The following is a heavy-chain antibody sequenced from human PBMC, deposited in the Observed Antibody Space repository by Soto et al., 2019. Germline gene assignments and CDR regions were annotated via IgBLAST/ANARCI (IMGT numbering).Heavy chain of an antibody. D-gene: IGHD1-20*01. CDR2: MSAYNGNT. CDR1: GYTFTSYG. V-gene: IGHV1-18*01. J-gene: IGHJ4*02. Sequence: QVQLVQSGAEVKKPGASVKVSCKASGYTFTSYGISWVRQAPGQGLEWMGWMSAYNGNTKYAQKLQGRVTMTTDTSTSTGYMELRSLRYDDTAVYYCARDAAIGMNDYWGQGTLVTVSS. CDR3: ARDAAIGMNDY.